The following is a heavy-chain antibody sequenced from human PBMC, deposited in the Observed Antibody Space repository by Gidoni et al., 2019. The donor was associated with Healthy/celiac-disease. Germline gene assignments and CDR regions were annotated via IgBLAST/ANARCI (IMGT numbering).Heavy chain of an antibody. CDR1: GCSISSSSSY. D-gene: IGHD6-13*01. V-gene: IGHV4-39*07. CDR3: ARIRGGAAGSGTEYFQH. J-gene: IGHJ1*01. CDR2: IYYSGST. Sequence: QLQLQESGPGLVKPSETLSLTCTVSGCSISSSSSYWGWIRQPPGKGLEWIGSIYYSGSTYYNPALKSRVTISVDTSKNQFSLKLSSVTAADTAGYYWARIRGGAAGSGTEYFQHWGQGTLVTVSS.